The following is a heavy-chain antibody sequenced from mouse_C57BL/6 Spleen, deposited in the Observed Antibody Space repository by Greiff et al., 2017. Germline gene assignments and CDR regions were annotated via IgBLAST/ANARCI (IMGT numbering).Heavy chain of an antibody. CDR3: AREGYEYDYYFDD. CDR2: INPNNGGT. CDR1: GYTFTDYN. J-gene: IGHJ2*01. V-gene: IGHV1-22*01. D-gene: IGHD2-4*01. Sequence: VQLQQSGPELVKPGASVKMSCKASGYTFTDYNMHWVKQSHGKSLEWIGYINPNNGGTSYNQKFKGKATLTVNKSSSTAYMELRSLTSEDSAVYYCAREGYEYDYYFDDWGQGTTLTVSS.